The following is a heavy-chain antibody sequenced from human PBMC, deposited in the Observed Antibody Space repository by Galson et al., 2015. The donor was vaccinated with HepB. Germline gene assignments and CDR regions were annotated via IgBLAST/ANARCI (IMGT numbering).Heavy chain of an antibody. CDR2: INDSGRT. D-gene: IGHD1-14*01. CDR1: GGSFSGYY. CDR3: ARGFTTSSADAFDM. J-gene: IGHJ3*02. Sequence: TLSLTCAVYGGSFSGYYWSWIRQPPGKGLEWIGEINDSGRTNYNESLKSRVTMSVDTSKNHFSLEITSLTAADTAMYYCARGFTTSSADAFDMWGQGTMVTVSS. V-gene: IGHV4-34*01.